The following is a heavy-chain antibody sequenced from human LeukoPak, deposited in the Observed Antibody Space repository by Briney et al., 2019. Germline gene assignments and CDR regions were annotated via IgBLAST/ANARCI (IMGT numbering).Heavy chain of an antibody. CDR2: INHSGST. J-gene: IGHJ6*02. CDR1: GDSISSGGYY. V-gene: IGHV4-31*03. D-gene: IGHD2-15*01. Sequence: PSETLSLTCTVSGDSISSGGYYWSWIRQHPGKGLEWIGEINHSGSTNYNPSLKSRVTISVDTSKNQFSLKLSSVTAADTAVYYCARGIVVVVAAHYYNYYGMDVWGQGTTVTVSS. CDR3: ARGIVVVVAAHYYNYYGMDV.